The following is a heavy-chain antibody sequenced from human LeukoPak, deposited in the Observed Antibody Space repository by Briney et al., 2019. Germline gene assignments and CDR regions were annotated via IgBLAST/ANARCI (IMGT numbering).Heavy chain of an antibody. CDR1: GYTFTGYY. J-gene: IGHJ3*02. CDR2: INPSGGST. V-gene: IGHV1-46*01. D-gene: IGHD6-13*01. Sequence: GASVKVSCKASGYTFTGYYMHWVRQAPGQGLEWMGIINPSGGSTSYAQKFQGRVTMTRDTSTSTVYMELSSLRSEDTAVYYCARTIAADDAFDIWGQGTMVTVSS. CDR3: ARTIAADDAFDI.